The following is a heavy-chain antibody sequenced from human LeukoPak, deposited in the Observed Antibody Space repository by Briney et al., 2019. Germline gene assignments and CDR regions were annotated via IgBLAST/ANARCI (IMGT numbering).Heavy chain of an antibody. CDR2: ISSSSSYI. D-gene: IGHD2-15*01. V-gene: IGHV3-21*01. Sequence: PGGSLRLSCAASGFTFSSYSMNWVRQAPGKGLEWVSSISSSSSYINYADSVKGRFTISRDNAKNSLYLQMNSLRAEDTAVYYCARDNSYCSGGSCYSYGMDVWGQGTTVTVSS. CDR1: GFTFSSYS. J-gene: IGHJ6*02. CDR3: ARDNSYCSGGSCYSYGMDV.